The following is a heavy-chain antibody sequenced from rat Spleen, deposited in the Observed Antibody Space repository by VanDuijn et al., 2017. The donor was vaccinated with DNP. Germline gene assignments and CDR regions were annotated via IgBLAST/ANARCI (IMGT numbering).Heavy chain of an antibody. V-gene: IGHV5S10*01. CDR2: IIYDGSHT. J-gene: IGHJ3*01. Sequence: EVQLVESGGGVVQPGKSLKLSCAASGFSFSDSAMAWVRQSPKMGLEWVATIIYDGSHTFYRDSVQGRFIISRDNAKTTLNLQMDSLRSEDTATYFWVTHGTFTYWGHGTLVTVSS. D-gene: IGHD5-1*01. CDR1: GFSFSDSA. CDR3: VTHGTFTY.